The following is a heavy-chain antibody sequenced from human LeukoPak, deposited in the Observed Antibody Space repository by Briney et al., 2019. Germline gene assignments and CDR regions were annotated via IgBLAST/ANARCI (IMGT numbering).Heavy chain of an antibody. J-gene: IGHJ1*01. Sequence: PSQTLSLTCTVSGGSISSGGYYWSWIRQHPGKGLEWIGYIYYSGSTYYNPSLKSRVTISVDTSKNQFSLKLSSETAADTAVYYCARVAGDYGPGYFQHWGQGTLVTVSS. V-gene: IGHV4-31*03. D-gene: IGHD4-17*01. CDR1: GGSISSGGYY. CDR2: IYYSGST. CDR3: ARVAGDYGPGYFQH.